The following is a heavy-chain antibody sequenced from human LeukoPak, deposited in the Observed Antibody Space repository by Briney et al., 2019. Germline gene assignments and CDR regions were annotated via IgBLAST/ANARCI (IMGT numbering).Heavy chain of an antibody. CDR3: ARDPGRYSYAYYFDN. Sequence: PSETPSLTCTVSGDSITRSYWSWIRQPPGKRLEWIGHIYYTGSTNYNPSLKSRVTISVDTSKNQFSLKLNSVTAADTAIYYCARDPGRYSYAYYFDNWGRGTLVTVSS. CDR2: IYYTGST. V-gene: IGHV4-59*01. J-gene: IGHJ4*02. D-gene: IGHD5-18*01. CDR1: GDSITRSY.